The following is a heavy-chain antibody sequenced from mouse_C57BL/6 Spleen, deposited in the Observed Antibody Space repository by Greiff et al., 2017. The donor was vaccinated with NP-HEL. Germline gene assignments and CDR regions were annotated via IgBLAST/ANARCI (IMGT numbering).Heavy chain of an antibody. CDR3: ARRGSNYGDAMDY. Sequence: QVQLQQPGAELVKPGASVKLSCKASGYTFTSYWMHWVKQRPGQGLEWIGMIHPNSGSTNYNEKFKSKATLTVDKSSSTAYMQLSSLTSEDSAVYYCARRGSNYGDAMDYWGQGTSVTVSS. CDR1: GYTFTSYW. J-gene: IGHJ4*01. D-gene: IGHD2-5*01. CDR2: IHPNSGST. V-gene: IGHV1-64*01.